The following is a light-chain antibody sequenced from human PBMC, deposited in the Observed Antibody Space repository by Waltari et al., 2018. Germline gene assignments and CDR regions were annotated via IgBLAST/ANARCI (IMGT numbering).Light chain of an antibody. Sequence: DIQMTQSPSTLSASVGDRVTITCRASQSISHWLGWYQQKPGKAPKLLVYKASSLESGVPARFSGSGSGTEFTLTISSLQPDDFATYYCQQHNSYWTFGQGTKVEIK. V-gene: IGKV1-5*03. CDR2: KAS. J-gene: IGKJ1*01. CDR3: QQHNSYWT. CDR1: QSISHW.